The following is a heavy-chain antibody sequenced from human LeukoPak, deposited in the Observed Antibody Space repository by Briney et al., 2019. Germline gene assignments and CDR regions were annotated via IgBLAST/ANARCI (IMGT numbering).Heavy chain of an antibody. D-gene: IGHD2-2*01. CDR3: ARRLTQYDCFDP. Sequence: SQTLSLTCAISGDSVSSNSVTWNWIRQSPSRGLEWLGRTYYRSTWYNDYAVSVRGRITVNPDTPKNQFSLHLNSVAPEDTAVYYCARRLTQYDCFDPWGQGILVTVSS. J-gene: IGHJ5*02. CDR2: TYYRSTWYN. CDR1: GDSVSSNSVT. V-gene: IGHV6-1*01.